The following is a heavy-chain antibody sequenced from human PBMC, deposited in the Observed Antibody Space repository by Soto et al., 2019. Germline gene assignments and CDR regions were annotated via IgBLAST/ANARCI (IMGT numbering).Heavy chain of an antibody. V-gene: IGHV1-18*04. J-gene: IGHJ3*02. D-gene: IGHD6-13*01. CDR3: AKLGTADVFDI. Sequence: GASVKVSCKASGYTFTSYRISWVRQAPGQGLEWMGWISAYNGNTNYAQKFQGRVTMTRNTSISTAYMELSSLRSEDTAVYDCAKLGTADVFDIWGQGTMVTVS. CDR1: GYTFTSYR. CDR2: ISAYNGNT.